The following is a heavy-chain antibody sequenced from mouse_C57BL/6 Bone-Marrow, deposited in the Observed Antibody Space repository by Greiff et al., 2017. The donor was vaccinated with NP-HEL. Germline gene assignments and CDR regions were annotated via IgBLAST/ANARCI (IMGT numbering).Heavy chain of an antibody. CDR3: ARGLRYPMDY. D-gene: IGHD1-1*01. CDR1: GYTFTSYW. Sequence: QVQLQQSGAELVMPGASVKLSCKASGYTFTSYWMHWVKQRPGQGLEWIGEIDPSDSYTNYNQKFKGKSTLTVDKSSSTAYMQLSSLTSEDSAVYYCARGLRYPMDYWGQGTSVTVSS. J-gene: IGHJ4*01. CDR2: IDPSDSYT. V-gene: IGHV1-69*01.